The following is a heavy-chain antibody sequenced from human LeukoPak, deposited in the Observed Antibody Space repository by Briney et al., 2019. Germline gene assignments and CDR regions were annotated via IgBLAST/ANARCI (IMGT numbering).Heavy chain of an antibody. CDR2: IIPIFGTA. CDR1: GGTVSSYA. J-gene: IGHJ4*02. D-gene: IGHD6-13*01. Sequence: ASVKVSCKASGGTVSSYAISWVRQAPGQGLEWMGGIIPIFGTANYAQKFQGRVTITADESTSTAYMELSSLRSEDTAVYYCASWGAPVLSPGYSSSWLPDYWGQGTLVTVSS. CDR3: ASWGAPVLSPGYSSSWLPDY. V-gene: IGHV1-69*13.